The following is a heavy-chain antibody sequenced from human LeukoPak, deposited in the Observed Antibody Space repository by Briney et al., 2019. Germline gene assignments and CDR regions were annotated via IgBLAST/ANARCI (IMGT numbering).Heavy chain of an antibody. V-gene: IGHV4-4*07. J-gene: IGHJ3*02. Sequence: PSETLSLTCTFSGGSITSYYWSWIRQPAGKGLEWIGRTHTSGSTNYNPSLKSRVTMSVDTSKNQFSLKLASVTAADTAVYYCARERSGSEIFARSFDIWGQGTMVTVSS. CDR3: ARERSGSEIFARSFDI. CDR1: GGSITSYY. D-gene: IGHD3-3*01. CDR2: THTSGST.